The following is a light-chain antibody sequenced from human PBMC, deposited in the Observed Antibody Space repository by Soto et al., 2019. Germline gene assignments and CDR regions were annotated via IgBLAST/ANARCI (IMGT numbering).Light chain of an antibody. CDR1: QIISNY. CDR3: QQSYNTPWT. J-gene: IGKJ1*01. CDR2: TTS. V-gene: IGKV1-39*01. Sequence: DIQMNQSPSSLSASVGDRVTITCRARQIISNYLNCYQQKPGKAPNLLIYTTSNLQSGVPSRFSGSGSGTEFTLTIRSLQPEDLATYYCQQSYNTPWTFVHGTKVEIK.